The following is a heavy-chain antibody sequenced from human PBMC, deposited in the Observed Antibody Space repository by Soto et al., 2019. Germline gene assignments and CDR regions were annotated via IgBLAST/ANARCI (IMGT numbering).Heavy chain of an antibody. CDR3: AKNGQPPCYYYGLDV. CDR1: GYTFTRYG. Sequence: QGHLVQSGAEVKKPGASVKVSCKASGYTFTRYGISWVRQAPGQGLEWMGWISGYNGDTNYAPKLQGRVTMTIDTSTTTAYMELRSLTSDDTAVYYCAKNGQPPCYYYGLDVWGQGSTVTVSS. D-gene: IGHD2-8*01. J-gene: IGHJ6*02. V-gene: IGHV1-18*01. CDR2: ISGYNGDT.